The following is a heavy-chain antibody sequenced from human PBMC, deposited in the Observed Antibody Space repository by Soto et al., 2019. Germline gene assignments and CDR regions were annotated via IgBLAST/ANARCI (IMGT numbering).Heavy chain of an antibody. CDR1: GGSISSSY. J-gene: IGHJ4*02. CDR3: ASLSAGCSGGSCYGLFDY. CDR2: IYDDGSA. Sequence: SETLSLTCTVSGGSISSSYWSWIRQPPGKGLEWLAYIYDDGSANYNPSLKSRATISLDMSKNQFSLKLSSVTAADTAVYYCASLSAGCSGGSCYGLFDYWGQGTLVTVSS. D-gene: IGHD2-15*01. V-gene: IGHV4-59*01.